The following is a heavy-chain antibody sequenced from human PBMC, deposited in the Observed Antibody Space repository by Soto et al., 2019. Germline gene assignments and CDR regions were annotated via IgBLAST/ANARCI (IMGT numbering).Heavy chain of an antibody. J-gene: IGHJ4*02. CDR1: GFTISSYG. V-gene: IGHV3-23*01. D-gene: IGHD3-9*01. CDR2: IRGSDGST. CDR3: AKDVNYDILAGYYYY. Sequence: EVQLLESGGGLVQPGGSLRLSCAASGFTISSYGMTWVRQAPGKGLEWVSTIRGSDGSTYDADSVKGRFTISRDNSKNTVYLRMNSLRVEDTAVYFCAKDVNYDILAGYYYYWGQGTLVSVSS.